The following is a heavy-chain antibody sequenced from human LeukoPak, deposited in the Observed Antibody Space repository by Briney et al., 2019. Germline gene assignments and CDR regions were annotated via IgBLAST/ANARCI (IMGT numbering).Heavy chain of an antibody. D-gene: IGHD3-10*01. CDR3: ARSPVGVRKKHDF. J-gene: IGHJ4*02. V-gene: IGHV1-8*01. CDR1: GYTFTSYD. Sequence: ASVKVSCKASGYTFTSYDINWVRQATGQGLEWMGWMDPTSGHTGYAQNFQGRVTMTRDTSISTAYMELNSLTSEDTAVYYCARSPVGVRKKHDFWGQGTLVIVSS. CDR2: MDPTSGHT.